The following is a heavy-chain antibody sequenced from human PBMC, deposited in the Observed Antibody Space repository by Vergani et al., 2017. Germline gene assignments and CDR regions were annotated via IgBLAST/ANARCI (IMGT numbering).Heavy chain of an antibody. Sequence: EVQLLESGGGLAQPGGSLRLSCEASGFSFPGYAMHWVRQAPGKGLEWVSLISWDGGSTYYADSVKGRFTISRDNSKNSLYLQMNSLRAEDTALYYCAKDLNPYYYDSSGYYDHGMDVWGQGTTVTVSS. V-gene: IGHV3-43D*03. CDR2: ISWDGGST. D-gene: IGHD3-22*01. CDR3: AKDLNPYYYDSSGYYDHGMDV. CDR1: GFSFPGYA. J-gene: IGHJ6*02.